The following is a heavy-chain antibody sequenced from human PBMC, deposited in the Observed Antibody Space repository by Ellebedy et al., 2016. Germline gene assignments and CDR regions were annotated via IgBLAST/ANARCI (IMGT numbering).Heavy chain of an antibody. V-gene: IGHV1-2*02. CDR3: AREGWAVAGSGPFDY. Sequence: ASVKVSCXASGYTFTGYYMHWVRQAPGQGLEWMGWINPNSGGTNYAQKFQGRVTMTRDTSISTAYMELSRLRSDDTAVYYCAREGWAVAGSGPFDYWGQGTLVTVSS. D-gene: IGHD6-19*01. CDR2: INPNSGGT. CDR1: GYTFTGYY. J-gene: IGHJ4*02.